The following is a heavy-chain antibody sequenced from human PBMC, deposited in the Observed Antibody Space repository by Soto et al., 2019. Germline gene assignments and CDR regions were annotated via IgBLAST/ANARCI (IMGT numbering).Heavy chain of an antibody. CDR3: AREGHTYYYDSSGRGNAFDI. CDR2: TSAYNGNT. J-gene: IGHJ3*02. CDR1: GYTFTSYG. Sequence: QVQLVQSGAEVKKPGASVKVSCKASGYTFTSYGISWVRQAPGQGLEWMGWTSAYNGNTNYAQKLQGRVTMTTDTSTSTAYMELRSLRSDDTAVYYCAREGHTYYYDSSGRGNAFDIWGQGTMVTVSS. D-gene: IGHD3-22*01. V-gene: IGHV1-18*01.